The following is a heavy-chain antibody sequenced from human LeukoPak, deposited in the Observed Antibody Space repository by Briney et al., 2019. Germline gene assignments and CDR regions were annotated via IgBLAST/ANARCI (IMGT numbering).Heavy chain of an antibody. CDR3: ARKSYGRSSGYYAFDY. CDR1: GGSISSGGYY. Sequence: SETLSLTCTVSGGSISSGGYYWSWIRQHPGKGLEWIGYIYYSGSTYYNPSLKSRVTISVDTSKNQFSLKLSSVTAADTAVYYCARKSYGRSSGYYAFDYWGQGTLVTVSS. CDR2: IYYSGST. V-gene: IGHV4-31*03. D-gene: IGHD3-22*01. J-gene: IGHJ4*02.